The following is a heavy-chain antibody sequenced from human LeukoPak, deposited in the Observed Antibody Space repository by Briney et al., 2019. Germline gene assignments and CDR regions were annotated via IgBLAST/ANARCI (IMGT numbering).Heavy chain of an antibody. CDR2: INHSGST. D-gene: IGHD1-26*01. CDR3: ARDSRLGSYYGEVDY. CDR1: GGSFSGYY. J-gene: IGHJ4*02. V-gene: IGHV4-34*01. Sequence: SETLSLTCAVYGGSFSGYYWSWIRQPPGKGLEWIGEINHSGSTNYIPSLKSRVTISVDTSKNQFSLKLTSVTAADTAVYYCARDSRLGSYYGEVDYWGQGTLVTVSS.